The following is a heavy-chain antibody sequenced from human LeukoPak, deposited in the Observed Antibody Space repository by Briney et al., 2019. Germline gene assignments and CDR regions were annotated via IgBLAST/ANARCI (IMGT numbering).Heavy chain of an antibody. CDR1: GFTFSSYS. CDR3: ARVGRHTYYYDSSGSPFDY. CDR2: ISSSSSTI. V-gene: IGHV3-48*04. D-gene: IGHD3-22*01. J-gene: IGHJ4*02. Sequence: GGSLRLSCAASGFTFSSYSMNWVRQAPGKGLEWVSYISSSSSTIYYADSVKGRFTISRDNAKNSLYLQMNSLRAEDTAVYYCARVGRHTYYYDSSGSPFDYWGQGTLVTVSS.